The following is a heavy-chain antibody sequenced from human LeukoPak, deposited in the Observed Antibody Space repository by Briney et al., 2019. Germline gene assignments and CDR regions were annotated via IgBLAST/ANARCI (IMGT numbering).Heavy chain of an antibody. CDR3: ARGGTVVDTANPFDY. D-gene: IGHD5-18*01. V-gene: IGHV1-18*01. J-gene: IGHJ4*02. CDR1: GYTFSSYV. Sequence: ASVKVSCKTSGYTFSSYVISWVRHAPGQGLEWMGWISAYNGNTNYAQKVQDRVTMTTDTSTSTAYMELRSLRSDDTAVYYCARGGTVVDTANPFDYWGQGTLVTVSS. CDR2: ISAYNGNT.